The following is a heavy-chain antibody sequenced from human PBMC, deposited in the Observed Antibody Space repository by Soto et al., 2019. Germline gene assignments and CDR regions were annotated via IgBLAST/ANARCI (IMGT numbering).Heavy chain of an antibody. V-gene: IGHV1-18*01. CDR2: ISAYNGNT. J-gene: IGHJ5*02. Sequence: QVQLVQSGVEVKKPGASVKVSCKASGYTFTSYGISWVRQAPGQGLEWMGWISAYNGNTNYAQKLQGRVTMTKDTSTSTAYMELRSLRSDDTAVYYCARDRGRDGYNWWPNHNWFDTWGQGTMVTVSS. D-gene: IGHD5-12*01. CDR3: ARDRGRDGYNWWPNHNWFDT. CDR1: GYTFTSYG.